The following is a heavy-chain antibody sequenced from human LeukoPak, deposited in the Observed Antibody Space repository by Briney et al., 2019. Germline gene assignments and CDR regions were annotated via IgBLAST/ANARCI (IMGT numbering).Heavy chain of an antibody. CDR1: GGSISISNYY. Sequence: PSETLSLTCTVSGGSISISNYYWAWMRQPPGKGLEWIGSINYSGSTYYNPSLRSRVTMSVDTSKNQFSLKVSSVTAADTAVSYCASYMVAADTKYYFDHWGQGTLVTVSS. CDR3: ASYMVAADTKYYFDH. J-gene: IGHJ4*02. CDR2: INYSGST. D-gene: IGHD6-13*01. V-gene: IGHV4-39*01.